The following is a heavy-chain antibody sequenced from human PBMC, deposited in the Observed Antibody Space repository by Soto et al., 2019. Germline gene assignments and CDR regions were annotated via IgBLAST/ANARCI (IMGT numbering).Heavy chain of an antibody. CDR3: AKDRHYGSGTYSDSYLDY. D-gene: IGHD3-10*01. CDR1: GFTFNSYA. Sequence: EVQLLESGGGLVQPGGSLRLSCGGSGFTFNSYAMTWVRQAPGKGLEWVSAISGSGGTTYYANSGKGRFTISRDQSKDTLYLPMNSLRAEDTAIYYCAKDRHYGSGTYSDSYLDYWGQGTLVTVSS. J-gene: IGHJ4*02. CDR2: ISGSGGTT. V-gene: IGHV3-23*01.